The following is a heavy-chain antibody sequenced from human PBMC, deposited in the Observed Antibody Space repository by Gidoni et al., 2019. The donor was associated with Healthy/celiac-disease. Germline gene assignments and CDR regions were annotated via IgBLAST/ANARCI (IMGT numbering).Heavy chain of an antibody. Sequence: QVQLQESGPGLVKPSETLSLTCTVSGGSISSSYWSWIRQPPGKGLEWIGYIYYSGSTNYNPSLKSRVTISVDTSKNQFSLKLSSVTAADTAVYYCARERAGRYYDSSGYFDYWGQGTLVTVSS. V-gene: IGHV4-59*01. CDR2: IYYSGST. J-gene: IGHJ4*02. CDR3: ARERAGRYYDSSGYFDY. CDR1: GGSISSSY. D-gene: IGHD3-22*01.